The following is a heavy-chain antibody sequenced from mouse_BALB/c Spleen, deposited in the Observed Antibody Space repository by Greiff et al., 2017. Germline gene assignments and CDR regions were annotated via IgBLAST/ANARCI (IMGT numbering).Heavy chain of an antibody. J-gene: IGHJ2*01. Sequence: QVQLQQSGAELVRPGTSVKVSCKASGYAFTNYLIEWVKQRPGQGLEWIGVINPGSGGTNYNEKFKGKATLTADTSSSTAYMQLSSLTSEDSAIYYCARDYGSSYGYWGQGTTLTVSS. V-gene: IGHV1-54*01. CDR2: INPGSGGT. D-gene: IGHD1-1*01. CDR3: ARDYGSSYGY. CDR1: GYAFTNYL.